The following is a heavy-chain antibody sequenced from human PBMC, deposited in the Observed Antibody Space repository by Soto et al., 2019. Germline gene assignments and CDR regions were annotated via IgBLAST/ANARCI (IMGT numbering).Heavy chain of an antibody. CDR3: ARDPDYGDYWGYFFDS. D-gene: IGHD4-17*01. Sequence: GASVKVSCKTSGYTFAAYYIHWIRQAPGRGLEWMGWINPTSGGTVYAQNFQDRVTMTRDTSISTAYMELRRLNSDDTAVYYCARDPDYGDYWGYFFDSWGQGTPVTVSS. CDR2: INPTSGGT. J-gene: IGHJ4*02. V-gene: IGHV1-2*02. CDR1: GYTFAAYY.